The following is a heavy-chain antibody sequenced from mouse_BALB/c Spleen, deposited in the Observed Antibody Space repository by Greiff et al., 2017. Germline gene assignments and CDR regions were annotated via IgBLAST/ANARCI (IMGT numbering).Heavy chain of an antibody. Sequence: QVQLKQPGAELVKPGASVKLSCKASGYTFTSYWMHWVKQRPGQGLEWIGEINPSNGRTNYNEKFKSKATLTVDKSSSTAYMQLSSLTSEDSAVYYCARGSYYGNSDYWGQGTTLTVSS. J-gene: IGHJ2*01. CDR2: INPSNGRT. D-gene: IGHD2-10*01. V-gene: IGHV1S81*02. CDR3: ARGSYYGNSDY. CDR1: GYTFTSYW.